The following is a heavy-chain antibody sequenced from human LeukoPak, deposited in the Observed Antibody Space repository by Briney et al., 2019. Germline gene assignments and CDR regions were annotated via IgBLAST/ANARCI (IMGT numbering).Heavy chain of an antibody. D-gene: IGHD3-22*01. CDR1: GYTFTSYG. Sequence: ASVKVSCKASGYTFTSYGISWVRQAPGQGLEWMGWISAYNGNTSYAQKLQGRATMTTDTSTSTAYMELRSLRSDDTAVYYCARDHVIVGDDAFDIWGQGTMVTVSS. CDR2: ISAYNGNT. V-gene: IGHV1-18*01. J-gene: IGHJ3*02. CDR3: ARDHVIVGDDAFDI.